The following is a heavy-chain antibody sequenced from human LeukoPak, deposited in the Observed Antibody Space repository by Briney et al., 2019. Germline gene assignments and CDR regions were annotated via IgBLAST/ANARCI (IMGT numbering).Heavy chain of an antibody. CDR3: ARPISSGSIDY. D-gene: IGHD6-19*01. CDR1: GFTFSSYG. J-gene: IGHJ4*02. Sequence: GGSLRLSCAASGFTFSSYGMHWVRQAPGKGLEWVAVISYDGSNKYYADSVKGRFTISRDNSKNTLYLQMNSLRAEDTAVYYCARPISSGSIDYWGQGTLVTVSS. CDR2: ISYDGSNK. V-gene: IGHV3-30*03.